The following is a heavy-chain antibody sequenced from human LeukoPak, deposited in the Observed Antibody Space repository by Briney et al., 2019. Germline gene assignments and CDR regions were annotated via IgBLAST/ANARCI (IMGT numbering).Heavy chain of an antibody. CDR1: GYSFTTYW. Sequence: PGESLKISCMGSGYSFTTYWIGWVRHMPGKGLEWMGIIYPANFDTRCSPSFRGQVTISADKSISTAYLQWSSLKASDTAMYYCARLSSGAYGDYACDYWGQGTLVTVSS. CDR3: ARLSSGAYGDYACDY. CDR2: IYPANFDT. J-gene: IGHJ4*02. D-gene: IGHD4-17*01. V-gene: IGHV5-51*01.